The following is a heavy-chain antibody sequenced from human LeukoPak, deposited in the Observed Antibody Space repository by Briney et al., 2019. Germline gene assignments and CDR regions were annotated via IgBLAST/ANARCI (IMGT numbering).Heavy chain of an antibody. CDR2: INHSGST. J-gene: IGHJ4*02. CDR3: ARTGEQLLRGLRHYFDY. D-gene: IGHD3-10*01. Sequence: PSETLSLTCAVYGGSFSGYYWSWIRQPPGKGLEWIGEINHSGSTNYNPSLKSRVTISVDTSKNQFSLKLSSVTAADTAVYYCARTGEQLLRGLRHYFDYWGQGTLVTVSS. V-gene: IGHV4-34*01. CDR1: GGSFSGYY.